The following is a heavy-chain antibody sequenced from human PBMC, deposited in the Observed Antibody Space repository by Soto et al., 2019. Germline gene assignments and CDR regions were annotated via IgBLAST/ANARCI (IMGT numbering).Heavy chain of an antibody. CDR1: GYTFTSYG. CDR2: ISAYNGNT. V-gene: IGHV1-18*04. Sequence: ASVKVSCKASGYTFTSYGISWVRQAPGQGLEWMGWISAYNGNTDYAQKLQGRVTMTTDTSTSTAYMELRSLRSDDTAVYYCARGHPGLERLDYWGQGXLVTVYS. J-gene: IGHJ4*02. D-gene: IGHD1-1*01. CDR3: ARGHPGLERLDY.